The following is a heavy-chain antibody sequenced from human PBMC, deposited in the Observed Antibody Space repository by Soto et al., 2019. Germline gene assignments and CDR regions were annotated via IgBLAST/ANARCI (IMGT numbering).Heavy chain of an antibody. J-gene: IGHJ5*02. D-gene: IGHD4-4*01. V-gene: IGHV3-30*18. CDR2: ISYDGSNK. Sequence: GGSLRLSCAASGFTFSSYGMHWVRQAPGKGLEWVAVISYDGSNKYYADSVKGRFTISRDNSKNTLYLQMNSLKAEDTGVYYCAKVTVTDGNNGFAPGGQGTLLTAS. CDR3: AKVTVTDGNNGFAP. CDR1: GFTFSSYG.